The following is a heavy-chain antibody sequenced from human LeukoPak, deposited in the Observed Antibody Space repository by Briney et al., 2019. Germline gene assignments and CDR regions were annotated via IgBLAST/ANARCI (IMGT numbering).Heavy chain of an antibody. Sequence: ASVTVSCKASGYTFTGYYMHWVRQAPGQGLEWMGWINPNSGGTNYAQKFQGRVTMTRDTSISTAYMELSRLRSDDTAVYYCARARLAGSSWYEGFDYWGQGTLVTVSS. V-gene: IGHV1-2*02. CDR1: GYTFTGYY. D-gene: IGHD6-13*01. CDR3: ARARLAGSSWYEGFDY. J-gene: IGHJ4*02. CDR2: INPNSGGT.